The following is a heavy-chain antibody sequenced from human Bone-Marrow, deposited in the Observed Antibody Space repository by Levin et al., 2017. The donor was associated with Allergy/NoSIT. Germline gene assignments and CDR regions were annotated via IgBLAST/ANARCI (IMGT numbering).Heavy chain of an antibody. Sequence: GESLKISCAASGFTFSSYWMSWVRQAPGKGLEWVANIKQDGSEKYYVDSVKGRFTISRDNAKNSLYLQMNSLRAEDTAVYYCARDSGYFDLWGRGTLVTVSS. D-gene: IGHD3-10*01. J-gene: IGHJ2*01. CDR3: ARDSGYFDL. CDR1: GFTFSSYW. CDR2: IKQDGSEK. V-gene: IGHV3-7*01.